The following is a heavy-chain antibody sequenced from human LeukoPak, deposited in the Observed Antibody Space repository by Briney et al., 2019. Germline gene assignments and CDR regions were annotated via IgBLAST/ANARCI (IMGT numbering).Heavy chain of an antibody. J-gene: IGHJ4*02. CDR2: INTNTGNP. CDR1: GYTFTSYA. V-gene: IGHV7-4-1*02. D-gene: IGHD3-10*02. Sequence: GASVKVSCKASGYTFTSYAMNWVRQAPGQGLEWMGWINTNTGNPTYAQGFTGRFVFSLDTSVSTAYLQISSLKAEDTAVYYCATESNVRGVSGYYFDYWGQGTLVTVSS. CDR3: ATESNVRGVSGYYFDY.